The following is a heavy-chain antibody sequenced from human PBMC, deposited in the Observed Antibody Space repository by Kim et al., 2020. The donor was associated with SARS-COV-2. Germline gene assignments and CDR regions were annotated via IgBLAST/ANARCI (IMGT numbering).Heavy chain of an antibody. CDR2: ISGSGGST. D-gene: IGHD3-10*01. Sequence: GGSLRLSCAASGFTFSSYAMSWVRQAPGKGLEWVSGISGSGGSTYYADSVKGRFTISRDNSKNMLYLQMNSLRAEDTAVYFCAKDGALNYYGSGSHRYYFDYWGQGTLVTVSS. V-gene: IGHV3-23*01. CDR3: AKDGALNYYGSGSHRYYFDY. J-gene: IGHJ4*02. CDR1: GFTFSSYA.